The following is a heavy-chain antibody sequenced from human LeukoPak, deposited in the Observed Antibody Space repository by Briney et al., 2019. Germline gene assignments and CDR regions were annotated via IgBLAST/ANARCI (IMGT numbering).Heavy chain of an antibody. J-gene: IGHJ4*02. CDR3: AKALPYYYDSSGYLDY. D-gene: IGHD3-22*01. Sequence: GGSLRLSCAASGFTFSSYAMSWVRQAPGKGLEWVSAISGSGGSTYYADSVKGRFTISRDNSKHTLYLQVNSLRAEDTAVYYCAKALPYYYDSSGYLDYWGQGTLVTVSS. V-gene: IGHV3-23*01. CDR2: ISGSGGST. CDR1: GFTFSSYA.